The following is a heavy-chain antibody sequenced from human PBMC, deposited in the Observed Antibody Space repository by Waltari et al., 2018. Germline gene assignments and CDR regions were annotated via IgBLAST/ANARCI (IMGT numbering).Heavy chain of an antibody. J-gene: IGHJ3*02. CDR2: IIPIFGTA. CDR3: AREYSGIAAAKSYDAFDI. CDR1: GGTFSSYA. Sequence: QVQPVQSGAEVKKPGSSVKVSCKASGGTFSSYAISWVRQAPGQGLEWMGGIIPIFGTATYAQKFQGRVTITTDESTSTAYMELSSLRSEDTAVYYCAREYSGIAAAKSYDAFDIWGQGTMVTVSS. D-gene: IGHD6-13*01. V-gene: IGHV1-69*05.